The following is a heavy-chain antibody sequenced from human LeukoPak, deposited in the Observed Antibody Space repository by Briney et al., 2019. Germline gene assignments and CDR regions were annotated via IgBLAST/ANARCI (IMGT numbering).Heavy chain of an antibody. D-gene: IGHD6-13*01. J-gene: IGHJ4*02. V-gene: IGHV3-7*01. CDR2: IKPDGSEI. CDR1: GFTFSSYW. CDR3: ARVPSTWPTYDS. Sequence: GGSLRLSCAASGFTFSSYWMSWVRQTPGKGLEWVANIKPDGSEIHYVDSVKGRLTVSRDNAKNSLFLQMNSLRVEDTAVYYCARVPSTWPTYDSWGQGTLVTVSS.